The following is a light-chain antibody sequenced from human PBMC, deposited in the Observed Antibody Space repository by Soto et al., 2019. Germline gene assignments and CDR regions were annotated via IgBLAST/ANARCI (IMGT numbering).Light chain of an antibody. CDR1: SSDVGGYNY. J-gene: IGLJ2*01. V-gene: IGLV2-14*01. Sequence: QSALTQPASVSGSPGQSITISCTGTSSDVGGYNYVSWYQQHPGKAPKTMIYDVSNRPSGVSNRFSGSKSGNTASLTISGLQAEDEADYYCSSYTSRSTVVFGGGTKVTVL. CDR3: SSYTSRSTVV. CDR2: DVS.